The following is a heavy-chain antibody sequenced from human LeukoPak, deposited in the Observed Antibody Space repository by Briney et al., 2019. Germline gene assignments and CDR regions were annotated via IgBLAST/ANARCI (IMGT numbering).Heavy chain of an antibody. Sequence: GGSLRLSCAASGFTLSSFWMHWVRQAPGKGLEWVAVIWYDGSNKYYADSVKGRFTISRDNSKNTLYLQMNSLRAEDTAVYYCARVGIAVAGSGWFDPWGQGTLVTVSS. D-gene: IGHD6-19*01. J-gene: IGHJ5*02. CDR3: ARVGIAVAGSGWFDP. CDR1: GFTLSSFW. CDR2: IWYDGSNK. V-gene: IGHV3-33*08.